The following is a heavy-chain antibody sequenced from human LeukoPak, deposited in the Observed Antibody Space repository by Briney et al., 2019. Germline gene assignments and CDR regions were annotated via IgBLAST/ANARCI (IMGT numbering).Heavy chain of an antibody. CDR2: IYYSGST. CDR1: GGSISSGGYS. V-gene: IGHV4-30-4*07. J-gene: IGHJ4*02. CDR3: ARDRPYDSSGGGFDY. D-gene: IGHD3-22*01. Sequence: PSETLSLTCAVSGGSISSGGYSWSWIRQPPGKGLEWIGYIYYSGSTYYNPSLKSRVTISVDTSKNQFSLKLSSVTAADTAVYYCARDRPYDSSGGGFDYWGQGTLVTVSS.